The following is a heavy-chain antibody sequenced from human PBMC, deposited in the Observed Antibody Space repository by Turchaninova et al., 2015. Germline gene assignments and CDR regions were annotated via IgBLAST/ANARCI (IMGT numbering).Heavy chain of an antibody. Sequence: QVQLQESGPGLVKISETLSLTCRVSGAYVNSYPWRWVRQPPGKGLEWIGYISYGGITRYHPSLKSRLSMSLDTSKNQFTLKLTSVTAADTAVYYCARETSPSGWHSLDYWGQGALITVSS. J-gene: IGHJ4*02. CDR1: GAYVNSYP. V-gene: IGHV4-59*02. CDR2: ISYGGIT. CDR3: ARETSPSGWHSLDY. D-gene: IGHD6-19*01.